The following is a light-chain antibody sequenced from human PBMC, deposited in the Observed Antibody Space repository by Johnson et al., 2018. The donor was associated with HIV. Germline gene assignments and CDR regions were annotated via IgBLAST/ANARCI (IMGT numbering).Light chain of an antibody. V-gene: IGLV1-51*01. Sequence: QSVLTQPPSVSAAPGQKVTISCSGSSSNIGNNYVSWFQQLPGTAPKLLIYDNNKRPSGIPDRFSGSKSGTSATLGITGLQTGDEADYYCATWDSSLSACRVFGTGTKVTVL. CDR3: ATWDSSLSACRV. CDR1: SSNIGNNY. J-gene: IGLJ1*01. CDR2: DNN.